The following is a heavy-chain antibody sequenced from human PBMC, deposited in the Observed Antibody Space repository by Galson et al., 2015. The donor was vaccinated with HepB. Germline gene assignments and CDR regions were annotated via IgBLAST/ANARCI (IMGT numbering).Heavy chain of an antibody. Sequence: SVKVSCKASGYTFTHYYMHWVRQAPGQGLEWMGIINPSGDSTSYAQRWQGRITMTRDTSTSTVYVELSSLRSEDTAVYFCAGGDRSGPYGDAFDIWGQGTVVTVSS. CDR1: GYTFTHYY. D-gene: IGHD2-15*01. J-gene: IGHJ3*02. CDR2: INPSGDST. V-gene: IGHV1-46*04. CDR3: AGGDRSGPYGDAFDI.